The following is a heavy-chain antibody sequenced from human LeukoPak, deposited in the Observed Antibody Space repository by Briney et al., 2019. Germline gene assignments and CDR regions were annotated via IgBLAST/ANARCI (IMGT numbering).Heavy chain of an antibody. V-gene: IGHV1-24*01. Sequence: GASVKVSCKVSGYTLTELSMHWVRQAPGKGLEWMGGFDPEDGETIYAQKFQGRVTMTRDTSISTAYMELSRLRSDDTAVYYCAREPRCQADLGCYYYMDVWGKGTTVTVSS. J-gene: IGHJ6*03. CDR1: GYTLTELS. CDR3: AREPRCQADLGCYYYMDV. D-gene: IGHD7-27*01. CDR2: FDPEDGET.